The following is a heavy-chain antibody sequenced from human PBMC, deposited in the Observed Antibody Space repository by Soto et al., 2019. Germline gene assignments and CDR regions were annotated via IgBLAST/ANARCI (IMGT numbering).Heavy chain of an antibody. V-gene: IGHV3-30*18. D-gene: IGHD1-20*01. CDR3: AKDTNRNDAPPTFDN. CDR2: ISYDGSNK. J-gene: IGHJ4*01. Sequence: GGSLRLSCAASGFTFSSYGMHWVRQAPGKGLEWVAVISYDGSNKYYADSVKGRFTISRDNSKNTLYLQMNSLRAEDTAVYYCAKDTNRNDAPPTFDNWGQGTLVTVSS. CDR1: GFTFSSYG.